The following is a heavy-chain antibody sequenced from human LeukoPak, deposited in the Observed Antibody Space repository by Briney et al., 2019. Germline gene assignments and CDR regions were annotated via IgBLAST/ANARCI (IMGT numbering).Heavy chain of an antibody. D-gene: IGHD3-3*01. CDR3: ARGSGFYLDYFDY. V-gene: IGHV3-23*01. CDR1: RFTFSSYG. CDR2: DSGSGATT. J-gene: IGHJ4*02. Sequence: GGSLRLSCAASRFTFSSYGMSWVRQSPGKGLEWVAGDSGSGATTYYADSVKGRFTISRDNSKNTLFLQMNSLRAEDTAVYYCARGSGFYLDYFDYWGQGTLITVSS.